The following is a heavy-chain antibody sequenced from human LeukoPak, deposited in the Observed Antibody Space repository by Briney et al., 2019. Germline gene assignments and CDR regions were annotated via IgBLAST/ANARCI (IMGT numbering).Heavy chain of an antibody. D-gene: IGHD1-26*01. CDR3: ARVVVGAPGLYYFDY. V-gene: IGHV4-59*12. CDR2: IHHSGTT. Sequence: SETLSLTCTVSGDSIIDYYWSWIRQPPGKGLEYIGYIHHSGTTNYNPSLKRRVSISKDTSNNQFSLRLTSVTAADTAVYYCARVVVGAPGLYYFDYWGQGTLVTVSS. J-gene: IGHJ4*02. CDR1: GDSIIDYY.